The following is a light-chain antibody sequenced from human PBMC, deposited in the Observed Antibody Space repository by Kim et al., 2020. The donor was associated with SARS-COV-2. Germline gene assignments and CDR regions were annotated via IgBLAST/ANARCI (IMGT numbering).Light chain of an antibody. CDR1: SGSSASNY. Sequence: GKTVTSSCTRSSGSSASNYVQWYQQRPGSAPTTVIYEDNQRPSGVPDRFSGSIDSSSNSASLTISGLKTEDEADYYCQSYDSSAVVFGGGTQLTVL. CDR2: EDN. V-gene: IGLV6-57*03. CDR3: QSYDSSAVV. J-gene: IGLJ2*01.